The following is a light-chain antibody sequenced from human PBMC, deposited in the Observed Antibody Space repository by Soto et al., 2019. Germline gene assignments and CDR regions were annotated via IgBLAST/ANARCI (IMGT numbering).Light chain of an antibody. CDR1: SSNIGSNF. CDR3: ATWDDSMSVYV. CDR2: RNE. V-gene: IGLV1-47*01. Sequence: QSVLTQPPSASGTPGQRVTFSCSGSSSNIGSNFVYWYQHLPGTAPKLLIYRNEQRPSGVPDRFSGSKSGTSASLAISGLRSEAGADYYCATWDDSMSVYVFGTGTKGTVL. J-gene: IGLJ1*01.